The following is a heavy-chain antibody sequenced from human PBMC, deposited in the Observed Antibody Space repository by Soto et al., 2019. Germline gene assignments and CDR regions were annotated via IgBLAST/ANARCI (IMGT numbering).Heavy chain of an antibody. D-gene: IGHD2-2*01. J-gene: IGHJ4*02. CDR3: ARDRSTSDY. Sequence: QVQLVQSGAEVKKPGASVRVSCKASGYTFSSYGISWVRQAPGQGLEWMGWIRPDSGNTDYAQKFEGRITLTADTSTSTAYMELRSLSSDDTAVYYCARDRSTSDYWGQGTLVTVSS. CDR1: GYTFSSYG. CDR2: IRPDSGNT. V-gene: IGHV1-18*01.